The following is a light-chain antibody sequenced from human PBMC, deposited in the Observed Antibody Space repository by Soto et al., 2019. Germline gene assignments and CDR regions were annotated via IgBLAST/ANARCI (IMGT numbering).Light chain of an antibody. J-gene: IGLJ1*01. CDR3: SSYASSSTPYV. CDR1: SSDVGGYNY. Sequence: QSALTQPASVSGSPGQSITISCTGTSSDVGGYNYVSWYQQHPGTAPKLMIFDVSNRPSGVSSRFSGSKSGNTASLTISGLQAEDEADYYCSSYASSSTPYVFGTGTKLTVL. CDR2: DVS. V-gene: IGLV2-14*01.